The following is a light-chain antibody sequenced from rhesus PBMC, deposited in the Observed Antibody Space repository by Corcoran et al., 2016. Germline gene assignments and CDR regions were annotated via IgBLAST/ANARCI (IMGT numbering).Light chain of an antibody. CDR2: YAS. V-gene: IGKV1-19*01. CDR3: QHNYGTPFT. Sequence: IQMTQSPSSLSASVGDRVTITSHASQDISRWLAWYQQNPGKARKPLILYASRLQSGVPSRFSGSGSGTEYTFTISSRQSEDVATYYCQHNYGTPFTFGPGTKLDIK. J-gene: IGKJ3*01. CDR1: QDISRW.